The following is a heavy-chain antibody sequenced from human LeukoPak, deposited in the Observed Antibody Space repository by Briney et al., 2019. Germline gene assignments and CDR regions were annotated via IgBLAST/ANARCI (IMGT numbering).Heavy chain of an antibody. CDR3: ARHQTVVQDNNWFDP. Sequence: SETLSLTCTVSGGSISSSSYYWGWIRQPPGKGLEWIGSIYYSGSTYYNPSLKSRVTISVDTSKNQFSLKLSSVTAADTAVYYCARHQTVVQDNNWFDPWGQGTLVTVSS. V-gene: IGHV4-39*01. J-gene: IGHJ5*02. D-gene: IGHD4-23*01. CDR2: IYYSGST. CDR1: GGSISSSSYY.